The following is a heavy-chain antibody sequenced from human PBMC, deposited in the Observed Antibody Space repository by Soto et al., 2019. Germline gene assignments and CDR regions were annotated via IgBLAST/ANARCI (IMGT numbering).Heavy chain of an antibody. CDR2: IYYSGST. J-gene: IGHJ4*02. CDR1: GGSISSSSYY. Sequence: PSETLSLTCTVSGGSISSSSYYWGWIRQPPGKGLEWIGSIYYSGSTYYNPSLKSRVTISVDTSKNQFSLKLSSVTAADTAVYVCGRVSPYYGFWSSSEFFFDYWGQGILVTVSS. D-gene: IGHD3-3*01. V-gene: IGHV4-39*01. CDR3: GRVSPYYGFWSSSEFFFDY.